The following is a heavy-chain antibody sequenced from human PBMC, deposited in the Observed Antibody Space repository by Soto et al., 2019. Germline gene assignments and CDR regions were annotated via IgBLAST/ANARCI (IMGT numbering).Heavy chain of an antibody. Sequence: SETLSLTCTVSGGSISSSSYYWGWIRQPPGKGLEWIGSIYYSGSTYYNPSLKSRVTISVDTSKNQFSLKLSSVTAADTAVYYCARLELLGYYMDVWGKGTTVTVSS. CDR3: ARLELLGYYMDV. CDR2: IYYSGST. CDR1: GGSISSSSYY. V-gene: IGHV4-39*01. D-gene: IGHD1-7*01. J-gene: IGHJ6*03.